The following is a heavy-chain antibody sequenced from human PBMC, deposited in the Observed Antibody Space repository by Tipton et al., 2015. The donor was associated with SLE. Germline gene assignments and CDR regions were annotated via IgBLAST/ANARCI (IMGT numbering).Heavy chain of an antibody. J-gene: IGHJ4*02. CDR3: ARVAPTGVFDY. D-gene: IGHD7-27*01. CDR1: GGSISSTSFF. V-gene: IGHV4-39*07. Sequence: TLSLTCTVSGGSISSTSFFWTWIRQPPGKGLEWIAEIIHSGVTNYNPSLRSRVTISVDMSKNQVSLKLSSVTAADTAVYYCARVAPTGVFDYWGQGTLVTVSS. CDR2: IIHSGVT.